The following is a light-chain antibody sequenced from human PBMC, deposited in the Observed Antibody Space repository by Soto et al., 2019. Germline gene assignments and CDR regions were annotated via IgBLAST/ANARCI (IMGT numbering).Light chain of an antibody. V-gene: IGLV2-8*01. CDR3: ASYAGGKNFYV. CDR2: EVT. CDR1: SSDVGGYDY. J-gene: IGLJ1*01. Sequence: QPVLTQPPSASGSPGQTVTISCTGTSSDVGGYDYVSWYQQHPGEAPKLIIYEVTKRPSGVPDRFSGSKSGNTASLTVSGLQAEDEADYHCASYAGGKNFYVFGTGTKLTVL.